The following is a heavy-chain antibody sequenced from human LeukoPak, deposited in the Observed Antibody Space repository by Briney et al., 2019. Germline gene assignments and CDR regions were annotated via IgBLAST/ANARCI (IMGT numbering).Heavy chain of an antibody. J-gene: IGHJ4*02. CDR2: ISSSGDVT. D-gene: IGHD3-16*01. CDR1: GFTFSNYA. Sequence: GGSLRLSCAASGFTFSNYAMTWVRQAPGKGLEWVSTISSSGDVTYSADSVKGRFSISRDNSKNTLYLQMNNLRADDTAVYYWAKAPPYERFFDYWGQGILVTVSS. V-gene: IGHV3-23*01. CDR3: AKAPPYERFFDY.